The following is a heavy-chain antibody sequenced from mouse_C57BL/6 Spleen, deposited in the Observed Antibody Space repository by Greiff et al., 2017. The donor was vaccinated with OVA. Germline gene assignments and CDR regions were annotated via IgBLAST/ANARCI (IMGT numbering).Heavy chain of an antibody. CDR2: INPSNGGT. CDR1: GYTFTSYW. J-gene: IGHJ1*03. D-gene: IGHD1-1*01. Sequence: QVQLQQSGTELVKPGASVKLSCKASGYTFTSYWMHWVKQRPGQGLEWIGNINPSNGGTNYNEKFKSKATLTVDKSSSTAYMQLSSLTSEDSAVYYCARSSYYYGNGWYFDVWGTGTTVTVSS. V-gene: IGHV1-53*01. CDR3: ARSSYYYGNGWYFDV.